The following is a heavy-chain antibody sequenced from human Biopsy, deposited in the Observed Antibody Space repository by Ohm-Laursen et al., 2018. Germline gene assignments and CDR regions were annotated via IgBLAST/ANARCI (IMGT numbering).Heavy chain of an antibody. Sequence: GSLRLSCTASEFNVDRNHMNWVRQAPGKGLEWVSTIHGSGRTDYADSVKGRFTVSRDNSKDTVYLQMNALRVDDTAMYYCAGAGGHSFWGQGALVTVSS. D-gene: IGHD3-16*01. CDR3: AGAGGHSF. CDR1: EFNVDRNH. V-gene: IGHV3-66*01. CDR2: IHGSGRT. J-gene: IGHJ4*02.